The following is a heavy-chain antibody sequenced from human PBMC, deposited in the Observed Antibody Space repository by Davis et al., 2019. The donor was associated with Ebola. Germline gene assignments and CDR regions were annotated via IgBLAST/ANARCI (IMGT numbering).Heavy chain of an antibody. CDR3: ANGREGDWDI. D-gene: IGHD2-21*01. CDR1: GFPFSSYA. J-gene: IGHJ3*02. CDR2: IYSGGNT. V-gene: IGHV3-23*03. Sequence: GESLKISCAASGFPFSSYAMSWVRQAPGKGLEWVSVIYSGGNTYYADSVKGRFTISRDNSKNTLYLQMNSLRAEDTAVYYCANGREGDWDIRGQGTMVTVSS.